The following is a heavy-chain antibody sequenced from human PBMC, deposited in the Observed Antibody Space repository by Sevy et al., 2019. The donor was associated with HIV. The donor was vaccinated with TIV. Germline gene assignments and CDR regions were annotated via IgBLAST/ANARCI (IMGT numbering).Heavy chain of an antibody. CDR3: AREEYRLLYYMDV. V-gene: IGHV4-39*02. D-gene: IGHD2-2*01. CDR2: IYYSGSS. CDR1: GGSIRSSSYY. Sequence: SETLSLTCIVSGGSIRSSSYYWGWIRQPPGKGLEWIGSIYYSGSSYYNPSLKSRVTISVDTSKNQFSLKLSSVTAADTAVYYCAREEYRLLYYMDVWGKGTTVTVSS. J-gene: IGHJ6*03.